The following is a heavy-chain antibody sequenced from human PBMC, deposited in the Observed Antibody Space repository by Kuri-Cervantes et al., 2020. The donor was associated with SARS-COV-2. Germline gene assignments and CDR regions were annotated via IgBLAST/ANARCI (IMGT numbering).Heavy chain of an antibody. V-gene: IGHV1-18*04. CDR3: ARDLDSSGYGYYYYGMDV. D-gene: IGHD3-22*01. Sequence: ASVTVSCKASGYTFSSYGISWVRQAPGQGLEWMGWISAYNGNTNYAQKLQGRVTMTTDTSTSTAYMELRSLRSDDTAVYYCARDLDSSGYGYYYYGMDVWGQGTTVTVSS. J-gene: IGHJ6*02. CDR2: ISAYNGNT. CDR1: GYTFSSYG.